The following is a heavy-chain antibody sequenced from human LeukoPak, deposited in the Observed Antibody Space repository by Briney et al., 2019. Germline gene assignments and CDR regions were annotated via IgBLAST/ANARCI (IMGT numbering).Heavy chain of an antibody. J-gene: IGHJ5*02. Sequence: SVKVSCKASGGTFSSYAISWVRQAPGQGLEWMGGIIPIFGTANYAQKFQGRVTITANESTSTAYMELSSLRSEDTAVYYCASGKKYQLLFNWFDPWGQGTLVTVSS. V-gene: IGHV1-69*01. CDR2: IIPIFGTA. D-gene: IGHD2-2*01. CDR3: ASGKKYQLLFNWFDP. CDR1: GGTFSSYA.